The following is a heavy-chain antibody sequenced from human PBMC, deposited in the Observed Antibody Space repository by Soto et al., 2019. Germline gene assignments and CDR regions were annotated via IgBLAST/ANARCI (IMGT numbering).Heavy chain of an antibody. CDR1: GGSISSYY. V-gene: IGHV4-59*08. J-gene: IGHJ3*02. CDR2: IYYSGST. CDR3: ARGGRYYDFWSGSDAFDI. Sequence: PSETLSLTCTVSGGSISSYYWSWIRQPPGKGLEWIGYIYYSGSTNYNPSLKSRVTISVDTSRNQFSLKLSSVTAADTAVYYCARGGRYYDFWSGSDAFDIWGQGTMVTVSS. D-gene: IGHD3-3*01.